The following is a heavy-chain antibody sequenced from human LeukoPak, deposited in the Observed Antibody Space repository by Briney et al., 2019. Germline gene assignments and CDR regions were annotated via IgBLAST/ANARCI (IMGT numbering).Heavy chain of an antibody. CDR3: ARGCLGELSLLSWFDH. D-gene: IGHD3-16*02. V-gene: IGHV4-34*01. CDR2: INHSGST. Sequence: SETLSLTCAVYGGSFSGYYWSWIRQPPGKGLEWIGEINHSGSTNYNPSLKSRVTISVDTSKNQFSLKLSSVTAADTAVYYCARGCLGELSLLSWFDHWGQGTLVTVSS. CDR1: GGSFSGYY. J-gene: IGHJ5*02.